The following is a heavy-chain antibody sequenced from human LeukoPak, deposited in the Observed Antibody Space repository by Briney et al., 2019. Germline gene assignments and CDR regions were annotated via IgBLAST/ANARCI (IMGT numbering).Heavy chain of an antibody. CDR3: ARDGYQLLSNYYYGMDV. Sequence: SETLSLTCTVSGGSIRSGGYYWNWIRQHPGKGLEWIGYIYYSGSTYYNPSLKSRVTISVDTSKNQFSLKLSSVTAADTAVYYCARDGYQLLSNYYYGMDVWGQGTTVTVSS. V-gene: IGHV4-31*03. CDR1: GGSIRSGGYY. J-gene: IGHJ6*02. CDR2: IYYSGST. D-gene: IGHD2-2*01.